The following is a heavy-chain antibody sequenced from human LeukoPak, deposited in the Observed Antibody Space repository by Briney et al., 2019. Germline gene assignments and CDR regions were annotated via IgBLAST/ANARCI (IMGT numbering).Heavy chain of an antibody. CDR2: IDPSGGGT. V-gene: IGHV1-46*01. CDR1: GYTFTSYY. Sequence: PEASVKVSCKASGYTFTSYYMHWVRQAPGQGLEWMGIIDPSGGGTSYAQKFQGRVTMTRDTPTSTVYMELSSLRSEDTAVYYCASLGSGSSPIIDFDYWGQGTLVTVSS. D-gene: IGHD3-10*01. J-gene: IGHJ4*02. CDR3: ASLGSGSSPIIDFDY.